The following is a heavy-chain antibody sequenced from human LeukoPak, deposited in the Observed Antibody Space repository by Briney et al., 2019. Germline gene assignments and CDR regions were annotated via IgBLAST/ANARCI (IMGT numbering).Heavy chain of an antibody. D-gene: IGHD5-24*01. CDR1: GFTFSSYA. CDR3: AKDAVEMATAYYFDY. V-gene: IGHV3-30-3*01. J-gene: IGHJ4*02. Sequence: GGSLRLSCSASGFTFSSYAMHWVRQAPGKGLEWVALISYDGGNKYYADSVKGRFTISRDNSKNTLYLQMNSLRAEDTAVYYCAKDAVEMATAYYFDYWGQGTLVTVSS. CDR2: ISYDGGNK.